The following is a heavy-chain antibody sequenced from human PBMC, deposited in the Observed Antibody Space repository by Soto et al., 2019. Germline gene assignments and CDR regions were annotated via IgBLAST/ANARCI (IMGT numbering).Heavy chain of an antibody. CDR3: VRGLRESWFDP. Sequence: SETLSLTCAVSGGSISSGGYSWSWIRQPPGKGLEWIGYIYHSGSTYYNPSLKSRVTISVDRSKNQFSLKLSSVTAADTAVYYCVRGLRESWFDPWGQGTLVTVSS. J-gene: IGHJ5*02. V-gene: IGHV4-30-2*01. D-gene: IGHD3-16*01. CDR1: GGSISSGGYS. CDR2: IYHSGST.